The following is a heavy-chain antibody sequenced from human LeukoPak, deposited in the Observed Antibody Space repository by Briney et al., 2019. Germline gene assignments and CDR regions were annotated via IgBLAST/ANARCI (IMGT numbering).Heavy chain of an antibody. CDR2: ISWEGGDYT. Sequence: GGPLRLSCAASGFAFEDYTMHWVRQGPGKGLEWVSLISWEGGDYTKYADSVKGRFTITRDSSKNFLYLQMNSLTTEDTALYYCVKGQHDSSRYYHMDVWGKGTTVTVSS. CDR3: VKGQHDSSRYYHMDV. D-gene: IGHD3-22*01. V-gene: IGHV3-43*01. J-gene: IGHJ6*03. CDR1: GFAFEDYT.